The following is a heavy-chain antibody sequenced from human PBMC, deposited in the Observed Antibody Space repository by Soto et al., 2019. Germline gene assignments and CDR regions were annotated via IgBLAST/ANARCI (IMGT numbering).Heavy chain of an antibody. Sequence: PSETLSLTXTVSGGSISSSSYYWGWIRQPPGKGLEWIGSIYYSGSTYYNPSLKSRVTISVDTSKNQFSLKLSSVTAADTAVYYCARPGGYCYGHLNWFDPWGQGTLVTVSS. D-gene: IGHD5-18*01. CDR3: ARPGGYCYGHLNWFDP. V-gene: IGHV4-39*01. CDR1: GGSISSSSYY. CDR2: IYYSGST. J-gene: IGHJ5*02.